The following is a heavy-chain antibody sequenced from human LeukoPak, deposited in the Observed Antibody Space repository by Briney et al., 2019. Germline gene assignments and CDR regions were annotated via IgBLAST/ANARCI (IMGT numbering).Heavy chain of an antibody. V-gene: IGHV1-18*01. Sequence: ASVKVSCKGSGYTFTSDGISGVRQGPGQRGEWVGWISAYNGNTNYEQKLQGRENINTDTSASTAYMELRSLRSDDTAVYYCARDDPNYYDSSGYPVDIDYWGQGTLVTVSS. CDR3: ARDDPNYYDSSGYPVDIDY. CDR1: GYTFTSDG. CDR2: ISAYNGNT. D-gene: IGHD3-22*01. J-gene: IGHJ4*02.